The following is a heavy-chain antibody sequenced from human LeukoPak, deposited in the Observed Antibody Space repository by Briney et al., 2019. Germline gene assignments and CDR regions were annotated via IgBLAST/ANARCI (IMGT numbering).Heavy chain of an antibody. CDR3: ARHSYENRAYYYYYMDV. Sequence: SETLSLTCTVSGVSISSSNSYWGWIRQPPGKGLEWIGSIYYSGNTYYNASLKSRVTISVDTSKNQFSLKLSSVTAADTAVYYCARHSYENRAYYYYYMDVWGKGTTVTISS. J-gene: IGHJ6*03. V-gene: IGHV4-39*01. CDR1: GVSISSSNSY. D-gene: IGHD5-12*01. CDR2: IYYSGNT.